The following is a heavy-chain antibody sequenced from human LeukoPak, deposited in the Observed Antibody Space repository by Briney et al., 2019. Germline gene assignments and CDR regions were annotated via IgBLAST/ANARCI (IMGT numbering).Heavy chain of an antibody. Sequence: SETLSLTCSVSRGSISNYYWSWIRQPPGKGLEWIGYIYYSGSTNYNPSLKSRVTMSVDTSKNQFSLKLSSVTAADTAVYYCARGHSSGWSPTFFDYWGQGTLVTVSS. CDR1: RGSISNYY. J-gene: IGHJ4*02. CDR2: IYYSGST. D-gene: IGHD6-19*01. CDR3: ARGHSSGWSPTFFDY. V-gene: IGHV4-59*01.